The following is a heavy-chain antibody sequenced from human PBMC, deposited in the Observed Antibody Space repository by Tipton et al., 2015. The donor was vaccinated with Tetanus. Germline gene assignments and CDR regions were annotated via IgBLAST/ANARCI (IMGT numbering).Heavy chain of an antibody. V-gene: IGHV4-31*03. J-gene: IGHJ3*02. Sequence: GLVKPSQTLSLTCSVSGDSISSGGHYWGWIRQHPGKGLEWIGNIHYSGSTFYNPSLKSRVTISVDTSKNQFSLKLNSVTAADTAVYYCARRGDYVFYYESSGYLWGAAFDIWGQGTMVSVSA. CDR2: IHYSGST. D-gene: IGHD3-22*01. CDR3: ARRGDYVFYYESSGYLWGAAFDI. CDR1: GDSISSGGHY.